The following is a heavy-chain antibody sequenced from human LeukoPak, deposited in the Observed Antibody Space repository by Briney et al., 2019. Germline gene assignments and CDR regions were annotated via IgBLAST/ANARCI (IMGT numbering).Heavy chain of an antibody. D-gene: IGHD3-10*01. V-gene: IGHV3-11*05. CDR3: ARDRTRSTSYYGMDV. CDR1: GFTFSDYY. J-gene: IGHJ6*02. Sequence: PGGSRRLSCAASGFTFSDYYMSWIRPAPGKGLEWVSYISSSITYTNYADSVKGRFTISRDNAKNSLYLQMNSLRAEDTAVYYCARDRTRSTSYYGMDVWGQGTTVTVSS. CDR2: ISSSITYT.